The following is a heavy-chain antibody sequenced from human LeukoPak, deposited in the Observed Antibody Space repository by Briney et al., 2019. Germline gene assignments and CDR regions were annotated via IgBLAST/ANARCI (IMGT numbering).Heavy chain of an antibody. Sequence: SETLSLTCSVSGDSIGTYYWNWIRQPAGKGLEWIGRIYPSGSTNYNPSLKSRVTMSVDTSKNQFSLHLSSVTAADTAVYYCAGTYYYDSSGYSPFGYWGQGTLVTVSS. CDR2: IYPSGST. D-gene: IGHD3-22*01. CDR3: AGTYYYDSSGYSPFGY. CDR1: GDSIGTYY. V-gene: IGHV4-4*07. J-gene: IGHJ4*02.